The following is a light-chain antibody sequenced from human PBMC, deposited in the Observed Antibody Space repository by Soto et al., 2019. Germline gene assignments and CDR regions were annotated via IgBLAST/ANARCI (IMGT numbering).Light chain of an antibody. CDR1: QSVPGSY. Sequence: ESVLMQSPVTLSFSPGERATLSCSASQSVPGSYLAWFQQKPGQAPRLLIYGASSRPTGIPDRFSGSGSGTDFTLTISRLEPEDFAVYYCQQYGHAPWTFGQGTKVDI. V-gene: IGKV3-20*01. CDR3: QQYGHAPWT. J-gene: IGKJ1*01. CDR2: GAS.